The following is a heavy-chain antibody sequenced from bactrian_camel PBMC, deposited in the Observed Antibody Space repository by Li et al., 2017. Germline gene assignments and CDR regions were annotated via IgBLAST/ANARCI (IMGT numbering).Heavy chain of an antibody. CDR2: IHAGSGST. V-gene: IGHV3S54*01. J-gene: IGHJ4*01. D-gene: IGHD8*01. Sequence: VQLVESGGGLVQPGGSLTLSCAASGNIDDSIVMAWFRQSPGKKREGVASIHAGSGSTNYVDSVAGRFTISRDFRKGTMLLQMRSLTPEDTAMYYCAAVRATIYGLPAWSVYKFWGQGTQVTVS. CDR1: GNIDDSIV. CDR3: AAVRATIYGLPAWSVYKF.